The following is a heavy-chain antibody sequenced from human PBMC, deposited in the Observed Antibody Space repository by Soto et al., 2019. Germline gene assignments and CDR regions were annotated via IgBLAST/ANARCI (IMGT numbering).Heavy chain of an antibody. CDR3: ARGGAVVVPGAVDRHNWFDP. CDR2: VIPILGMA. V-gene: IGHV1-69*02. Sequence: VQLVQSGAEVKKPGSSVKVSCEASGGTFSSYSFSWVRQAPGQGLEWMGRVIPILGMANYAHKFQGRVTITADKSTSTVYMQLSSLRSGDTAVYYCARGGAVVVPGAVDRHNWFDPWGQGTLVTVSS. J-gene: IGHJ5*02. D-gene: IGHD2-2*01. CDR1: GGTFSSYS.